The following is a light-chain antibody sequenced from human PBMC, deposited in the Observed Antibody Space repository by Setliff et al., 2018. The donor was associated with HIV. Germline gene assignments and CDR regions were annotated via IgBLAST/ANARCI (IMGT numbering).Light chain of an antibody. CDR3: QSYDRSLSGYV. J-gene: IGLJ1*01. CDR2: SFT. Sequence: QPPSVSGAPGQRVTISCTGSSSNIGAGFDVHWYQQFPGTAPKLLIYSFTNRPSGVPDRFSGSKSGTSASLAIAGLQAEDEADYYCQSYDRSLSGYVFGTGTKVTVL. V-gene: IGLV1-40*01. CDR1: SSNIGAGFD.